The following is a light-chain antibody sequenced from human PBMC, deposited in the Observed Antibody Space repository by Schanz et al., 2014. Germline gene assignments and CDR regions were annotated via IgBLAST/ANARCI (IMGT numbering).Light chain of an antibody. CDR3: QQCVTYPYT. Sequence: DIQMTQSPSTLSASVGDRVTITCRASQYISRWLAWYQQKPGQAPHLLIYQASTLQTGVSSRFSGSGSGTEFTLTISGLQPDDFATYYCQQCVTYPYTFGQGTKLDIK. V-gene: IGKV1-5*03. CDR2: QAS. CDR1: QYISRW. J-gene: IGKJ2*01.